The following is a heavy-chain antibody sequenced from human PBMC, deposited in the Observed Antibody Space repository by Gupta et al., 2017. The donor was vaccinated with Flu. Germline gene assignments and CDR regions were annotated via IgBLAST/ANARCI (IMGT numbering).Heavy chain of an antibody. Sequence: EVQLVESGGGLVQPGGSLRLSCAASGFIFSSHEMNWVRQAPGMGLEWVAYISSSGSAIYYAESVKGRFSISRDNAKNSLYLQMNSLRAEDTAVYHCARNGGDGYWRATDYWGQGTLVTVSS. D-gene: IGHD5-24*01. J-gene: IGHJ4*02. CDR2: ISSSGSAI. CDR3: ARNGGDGYWRATDY. V-gene: IGHV3-48*03. CDR1: GFIFSSHE.